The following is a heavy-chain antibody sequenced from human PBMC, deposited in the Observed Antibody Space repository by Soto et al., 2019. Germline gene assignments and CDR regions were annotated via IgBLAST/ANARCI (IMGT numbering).Heavy chain of an antibody. Sequence: PSETLSLTCTVSGGSISSGDYYWSWIRHPPGKGLEWIGYIYYSGSTYYNPSLKSRVTISVDTSKNQFSLKLSSVTAADTAVYYCARDSGYHYYGMDVWGQGTTVTVSS. CDR2: IYYSGST. CDR1: GGSISSGDYY. J-gene: IGHJ6*02. V-gene: IGHV4-30-4*01. D-gene: IGHD2-15*01. CDR3: ARDSGYHYYGMDV.